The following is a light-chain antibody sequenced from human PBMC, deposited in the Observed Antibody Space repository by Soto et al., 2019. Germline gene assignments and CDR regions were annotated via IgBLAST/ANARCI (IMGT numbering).Light chain of an antibody. J-gene: IGKJ5*01. Sequence: IVMTQSPATLSVSPGERATLSCRASQSVSSYLAWYQQQPGQAPRLLFYGASTRATGIPARFSGSGSGTEFTLTISSLQSEDFAVYYCQQYNSWPMTFGQGTRLEIK. CDR1: QSVSSY. V-gene: IGKV3-15*01. CDR2: GAS. CDR3: QQYNSWPMT.